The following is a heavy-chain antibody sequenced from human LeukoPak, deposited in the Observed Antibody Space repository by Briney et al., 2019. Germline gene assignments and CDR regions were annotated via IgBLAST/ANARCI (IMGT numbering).Heavy chain of an antibody. D-gene: IGHD6-13*01. CDR1: GGSFSGYY. J-gene: IGHJ5*02. Sequence: SETLSLTCAVYGGSFSGYYWSWIRQPPGKGLEWIGYIYYSGSTNYNPSLKSRVTISVDTSKNQFSLKLSSVTAADTAVYYCARYRGPQQLVQRWFDPWGQGTLVTVSS. CDR3: ARYRGPQQLVQRWFDP. CDR2: IYYSGST. V-gene: IGHV4-59*01.